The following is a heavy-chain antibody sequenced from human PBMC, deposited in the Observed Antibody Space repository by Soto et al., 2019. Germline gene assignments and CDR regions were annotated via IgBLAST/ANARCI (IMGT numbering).Heavy chain of an antibody. Sequence: GESLKISCKGSGYSFTSYWIGWVRQMPGKGLEWMGIIYPGDSDTRYSPSFQGQVTISADKSISTAYLQWSSLKASDTAMYYCASQGSTNGDYYYLDVWGKGTTVTVSS. CDR3: ASQGSTNGDYYYLDV. D-gene: IGHD2-2*01. V-gene: IGHV5-51*01. CDR2: IYPGDSDT. J-gene: IGHJ6*03. CDR1: GYSFTSYW.